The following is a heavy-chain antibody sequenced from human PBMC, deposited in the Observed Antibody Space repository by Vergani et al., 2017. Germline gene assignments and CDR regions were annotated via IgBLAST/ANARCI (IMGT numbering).Heavy chain of an antibody. CDR1: GFTFSRHW. CDR2: VNPEGTNT. V-gene: IGHV3-74*01. Sequence: EVQLVESGGGLVQPGGSLRLSCAASGFTFSRHWMHWVRQAPGKGLVWVSRVNPEGTNTPYADSVKGRFTISRDNAKNMMYLQLNSLRDEDTAVYYCARGGRIGAEGTELDYWGQGTLVTVSS. J-gene: IGHJ4*02. D-gene: IGHD1-14*01. CDR3: ARGGRIGAEGTELDY.